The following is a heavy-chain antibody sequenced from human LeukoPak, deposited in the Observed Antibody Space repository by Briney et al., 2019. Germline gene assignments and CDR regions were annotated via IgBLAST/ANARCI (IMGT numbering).Heavy chain of an antibody. D-gene: IGHD6-13*01. CDR2: MNPNSGNT. CDR3: AREFIAAAGTNYYYGMDV. Sequence: GASVKVSCKASGYTFTSYDINWVRQATGQGLEWMGWMNPNSGNTGYVQKFQGRVTMTRNTSISTAYMELSSLRSEDTAVYYCAREFIAAAGTNYYYGMDVWGQGTTVTVSS. CDR1: GYTFTSYD. V-gene: IGHV1-8*01. J-gene: IGHJ6*02.